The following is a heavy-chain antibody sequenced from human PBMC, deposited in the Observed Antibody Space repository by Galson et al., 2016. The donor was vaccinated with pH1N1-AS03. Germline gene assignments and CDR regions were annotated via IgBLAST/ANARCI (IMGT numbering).Heavy chain of an antibody. J-gene: IGHJ4*02. V-gene: IGHV4-39*07. D-gene: IGHD1-26*01. CDR2: IYYRGAT. Sequence: SETLSLTCTVSGDSINSSPYYWGWIRQPPGKGLEWIGTIYYRGATYYSPSLKSRVTISIDTSKNQSSLNLRSVTAANTAVYYCARHVSGSYPNNLDYWGQGTLVIVSS. CDR1: GDSINSSPYY. CDR3: ARHVSGSYPNNLDY.